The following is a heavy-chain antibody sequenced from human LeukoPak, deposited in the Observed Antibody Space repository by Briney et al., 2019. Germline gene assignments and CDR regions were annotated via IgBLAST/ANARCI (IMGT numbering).Heavy chain of an antibody. CDR2: IFYSGST. J-gene: IGHJ6*03. Sequence: SETLSLTCTVSGGSISRYYWSWIRQPPGKGLEWLGYIFYSGSTNYNPSLKSRVTISVDTSKNQFSLNLSSVTPADTAMYYCARADYSSTWSHYYYYMDVWGKGTTVTVSS. CDR3: ARADYSSTWSHYYYYMDV. CDR1: GGSISRYY. V-gene: IGHV4-59*08. D-gene: IGHD6-13*01.